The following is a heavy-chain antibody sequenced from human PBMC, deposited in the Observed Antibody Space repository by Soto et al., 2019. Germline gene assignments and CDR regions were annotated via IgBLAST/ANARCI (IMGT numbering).Heavy chain of an antibody. CDR2: ISAYNGNT. D-gene: IGHD5-18*01. CDR1: GCTFTSYG. J-gene: IGHJ4*02. V-gene: IGHV1-18*01. Sequence: ASVKVSCKASGCTFTSYGVSWVRQAPGQGLEWMGWISAYNGNTNYAQKLQGRVTMTTDTSTSTAYMELRSLRSDDTAVYYCAREGYSYGYSDYWGQGTLVTVSS. CDR3: AREGYSYGYSDY.